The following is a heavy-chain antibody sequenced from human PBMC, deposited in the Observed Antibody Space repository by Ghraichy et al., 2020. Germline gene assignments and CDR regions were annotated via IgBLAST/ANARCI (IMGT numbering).Heavy chain of an antibody. D-gene: IGHD3-3*01. CDR2: INSDGSST. CDR1: GFTFSSYW. CDR3: ARGGVGTIFGVVIKGTPYYYGMDV. J-gene: IGHJ6*02. V-gene: IGHV3-74*01. Sequence: GGSLRLSCAASGFTFSSYWMHWVRQAPGKGLVWVSRINSDGSSTSYADSVKGRFTISRDNAKNTLYLQMNSLRAEDTAVYYCARGGVGTIFGVVIKGTPYYYGMDVWGQGTTVTVSS.